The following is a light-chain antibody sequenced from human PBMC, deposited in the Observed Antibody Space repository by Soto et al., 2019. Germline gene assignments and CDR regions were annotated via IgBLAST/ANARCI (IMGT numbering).Light chain of an antibody. CDR3: QQTYNTPRT. V-gene: IGKV1-39*01. Sequence: DIQMTQSPSSLSASIGDRVTITCRASQNINNYLNWYQQKPGKAPKLLIYAASSLQSGVPSRFSGSASGTDFTLTISTLEPEDYASYYCQQTYNTPRTFGRGTTVEIK. J-gene: IGKJ1*01. CDR1: QNINNY. CDR2: AAS.